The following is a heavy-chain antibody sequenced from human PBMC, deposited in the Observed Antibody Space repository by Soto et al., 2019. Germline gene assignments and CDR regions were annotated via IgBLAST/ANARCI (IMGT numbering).Heavy chain of an antibody. CDR3: AKADYYGGNSGPFDY. Sequence: PGGSLSLSCAASGFTFDDYAMHWVRQAPGKGLEWVSGISWNSGSIGYADSVKGRFTISRDNAKNSLYLQMNSLRAEDTALYYCAKADYYGGNSGPFDYWGQGTLVTVSS. V-gene: IGHV3-9*01. J-gene: IGHJ4*02. CDR1: GFTFDDYA. CDR2: ISWNSGSI. D-gene: IGHD4-17*01.